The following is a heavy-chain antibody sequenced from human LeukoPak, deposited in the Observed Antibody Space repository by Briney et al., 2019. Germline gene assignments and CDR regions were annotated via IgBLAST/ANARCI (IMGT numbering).Heavy chain of an antibody. CDR2: SYI. V-gene: IGHV3-21*01. D-gene: IGHD3-3*01. J-gene: IGHJ6*03. Sequence: SYIYYADAGKGRFTISRDNAKNSLYLQMNSLRAEDTAVYYCAREGYYDFWSGYPKNYYYMDVWGKGTTVTVSS. CDR3: AREGYYDFWSGYPKNYYYMDV.